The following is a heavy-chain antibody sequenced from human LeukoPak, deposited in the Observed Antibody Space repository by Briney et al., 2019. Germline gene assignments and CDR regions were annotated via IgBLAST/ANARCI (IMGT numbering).Heavy chain of an antibody. CDR3: ARGSGSSGWYYFDY. D-gene: IGHD6-19*01. Sequence: SETLSLTCTVPGGSISSYYWSWIRQPPGKGLEGIGYIYYSGSPHYNPSLKSRVTISVDTSKNQFFLKLSSVTAADTAVYYCARGSGSSGWYYFDYWGQGTLVTVSS. CDR1: GGSISSYY. CDR2: IYYSGSP. V-gene: IGHV4-59*01. J-gene: IGHJ4*02.